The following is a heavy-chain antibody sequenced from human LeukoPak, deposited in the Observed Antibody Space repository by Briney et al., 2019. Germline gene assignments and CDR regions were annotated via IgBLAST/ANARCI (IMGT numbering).Heavy chain of an antibody. Sequence: NPSETLSLTCTVSGGSISSYYWSWFRQPPGKGLEWIGDIYYSGSTNYNPSLKSRVTISVDTSKNQFSLKLTSVTAADTAVYFCVRDGYIYGTDYWGQGTLVTVSS. D-gene: IGHD5-18*01. CDR2: IYYSGST. CDR1: GGSISSYY. CDR3: VRDGYIYGTDY. V-gene: IGHV4-59*01. J-gene: IGHJ4*02.